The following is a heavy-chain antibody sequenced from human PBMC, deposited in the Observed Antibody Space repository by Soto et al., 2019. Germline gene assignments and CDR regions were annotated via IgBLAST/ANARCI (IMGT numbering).Heavy chain of an antibody. CDR2: IAKDGTDI. J-gene: IGHJ4*02. D-gene: IGHD3-22*01. Sequence: PGGSLRLSCAASGFTFSSCGMHWVRQAPGKGLEWMAAIAKDGTDIHYVDSVKGRFTISRDNSKNTLYLQMNSPRPEDTAVYYCAKAGYYDTSGYYYYFHYWGQGTLVTVSS. V-gene: IGHV3-30*18. CDR1: GFTFSSCG. CDR3: AKAGYYDTSGYYYYFHY.